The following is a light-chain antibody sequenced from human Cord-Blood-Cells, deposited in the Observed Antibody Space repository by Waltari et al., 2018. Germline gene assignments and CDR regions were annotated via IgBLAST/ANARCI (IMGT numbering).Light chain of an antibody. CDR3: CSYAGSSNV. V-gene: IGLV2-23*03. Sequence: QSALTQPASVSGSPGQSITISCTGTSSDVGSYNLVSWYQQHPGKAPKLMIYEGSKRPSGVSNGFSGSQSGNTASLTISGLQAEDEADYYCCSYAGSSNVFGTGTKVTVL. CDR2: EGS. J-gene: IGLJ1*01. CDR1: SSDVGSYNL.